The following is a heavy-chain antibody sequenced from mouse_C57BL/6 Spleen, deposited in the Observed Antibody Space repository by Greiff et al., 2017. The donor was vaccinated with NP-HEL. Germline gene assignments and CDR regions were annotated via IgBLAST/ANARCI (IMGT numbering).Heavy chain of an antibody. CDR2: ISGGGGNT. CDR3: ARQIYYGNYEGYFDV. D-gene: IGHD2-1*01. Sequence: VQLKESGGGLVKPGGSLKLSCAASGFTFSSYTMSWVRQTPEKRLEWVATISGGGGNTYYPDSVKGRFTISRDNAKNTLYLQMSSLRSEDTALYYCARQIYYGNYEGYFDVWGTGTTVTVSS. V-gene: IGHV5-9*01. CDR1: GFTFSSYT. J-gene: IGHJ1*03.